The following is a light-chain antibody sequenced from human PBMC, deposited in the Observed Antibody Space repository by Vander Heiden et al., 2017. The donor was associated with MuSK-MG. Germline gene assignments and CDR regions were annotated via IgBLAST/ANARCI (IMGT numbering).Light chain of an antibody. V-gene: IGKV3-11*01. CDR2: DAS. CDR1: QSVGSS. J-gene: IGKJ4*01. Sequence: EIVLTQSPATLSLSPGERATLACRASQSVGSSLDWYQQRPGQAPRLLIYDASNRATGIPARFSGSGSGTDFTLTISSLEPEDFAVYYCQQRSNWPHTIGGGTKVEIK. CDR3: QQRSNWPHT.